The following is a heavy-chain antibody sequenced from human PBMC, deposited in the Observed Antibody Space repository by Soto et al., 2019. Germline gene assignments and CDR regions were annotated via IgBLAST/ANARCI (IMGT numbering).Heavy chain of an antibody. Sequence: QVQLVQSGAEVKKPGSSVNVSCKASGGTFSNHLISWVRQAPGQGLEWMGTIIPLFGILNYAQKLQGRVTISADKSTSTAYMELSSLRSDDTAVYYCASGSLYGSGSYPVDYWCPGTLVTVSS. CDR2: IIPLFGIL. J-gene: IGHJ4*01. D-gene: IGHD3-10*01. CDR1: GGTFSNHL. V-gene: IGHV1-69*02. CDR3: ASGSLYGSGSYPVDY.